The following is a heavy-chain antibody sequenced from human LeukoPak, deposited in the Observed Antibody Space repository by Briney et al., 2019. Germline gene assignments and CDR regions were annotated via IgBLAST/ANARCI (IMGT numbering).Heavy chain of an antibody. Sequence: TGGSLRLSCAASGFTFSSYGMHWARQAPGKGLEWVAVIWYDGSNKYYADSVKGRFTISRDNSKNTLYLQMNSLRAEDTAVYYCATTLNYSYGYTDYWGQGTLVTVSS. CDR3: ATTLNYSYGYTDY. CDR2: IWYDGSNK. CDR1: GFTFSSYG. V-gene: IGHV3-33*01. D-gene: IGHD5-18*01. J-gene: IGHJ4*02.